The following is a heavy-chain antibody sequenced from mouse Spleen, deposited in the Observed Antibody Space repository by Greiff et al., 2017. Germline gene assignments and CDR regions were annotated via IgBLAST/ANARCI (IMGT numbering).Heavy chain of an antibody. CDR3: ARRGYGSSYVGFDY. J-gene: IGHJ2*01. CDR2: IDPSDSYT. D-gene: IGHD1-1*01. V-gene: IGHV1-50*01. CDR1: GYTFTSYW. Sequence: QVQLKQPGAELVKPGASVKLSCKASGYTFTSYWMQWVKQRPGQGLEWIGEIDPSDSYTNYNQKFKGKATLTVDTSSSTAYMQLSSLTSEDSAVYYCARRGYGSSYVGFDYWGQGTTLTVSS.